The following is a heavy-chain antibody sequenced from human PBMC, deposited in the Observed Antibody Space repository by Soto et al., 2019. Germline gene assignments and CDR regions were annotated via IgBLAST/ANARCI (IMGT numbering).Heavy chain of an antibody. J-gene: IGHJ6*02. Sequence: SDTLSLTCTVSGGSLSSGDYYWSWIRQPPGKGLEWIGYIYYSGSTYYNPSLKSRVTISVDTSKNQFSLKLSSVTAADTAVYYCARDTLEIAAAGTHFYYYGMDVWGQGTTVNVSS. V-gene: IGHV4-30-4*02. CDR3: ARDTLEIAAAGTHFYYYGMDV. CDR1: GGSLSSGDYY. CDR2: IYYSGST. D-gene: IGHD6-13*01.